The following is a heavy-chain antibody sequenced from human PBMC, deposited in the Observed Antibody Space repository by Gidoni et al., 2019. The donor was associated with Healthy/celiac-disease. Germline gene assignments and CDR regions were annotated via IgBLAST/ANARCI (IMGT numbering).Heavy chain of an antibody. CDR1: GGSISSSSSY. CDR2: IYYSGSS. J-gene: IGHJ4*02. V-gene: IGHV4-39*01. D-gene: IGHD3-22*01. CDR3: ARLHYYYDSSGYYYGDYFDY. Sequence: QLQLQESGPGLVQPSETLSLTCTVSGGSISSSSSYWGWIRQPPGKGLEWIGSIYYSGSSYYNPSLKSRVTISVDTSKNQFSLKLSSVTAADTAVYYCARLHYYYDSSGYYYGDYFDYWGQGTLVTVSS.